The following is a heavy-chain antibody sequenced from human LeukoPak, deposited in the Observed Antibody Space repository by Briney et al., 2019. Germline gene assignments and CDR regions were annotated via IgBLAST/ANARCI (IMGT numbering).Heavy chain of an antibody. Sequence: PGGSLRLSCAASGFTFSSYEMNWVRQAPGKGLEWVSYISSSGSTIYYADSVKGRFTISRDNAKNSLYLQMNGLRAEDTAVYYCARERGATHDYWGQGTLVTVSS. CDR3: ARERGATHDY. V-gene: IGHV3-48*03. CDR2: ISSSGSTI. J-gene: IGHJ4*02. D-gene: IGHD1-26*01. CDR1: GFTFSSYE.